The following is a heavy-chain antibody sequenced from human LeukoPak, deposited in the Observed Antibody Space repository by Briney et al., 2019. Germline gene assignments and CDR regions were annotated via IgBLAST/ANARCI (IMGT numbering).Heavy chain of an antibody. Sequence: GGSLRLSCAASGFTFSSYWMHWVRQAPGKGLVWVSRINSDGSSTSYADSVKGRFTISRDNAKNTLYLQMNSLRAEDTAVYYCARGLRFLEWLLANYYYYYGMGVWGQGTTVTVSS. CDR1: GFTFSSYW. D-gene: IGHD3-3*01. J-gene: IGHJ6*02. CDR2: INSDGSST. CDR3: ARGLRFLEWLLANYYYYYGMGV. V-gene: IGHV3-74*01.